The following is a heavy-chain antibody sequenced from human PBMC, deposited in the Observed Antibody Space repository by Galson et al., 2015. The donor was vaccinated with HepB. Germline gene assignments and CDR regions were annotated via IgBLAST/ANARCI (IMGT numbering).Heavy chain of an antibody. Sequence: SVKVSCKASGYTFTSYAMHWVRQAPGQRLEWMGWINAGNGNTKYSQKFQGRVTITRDTSASTAYMELSSLRSEDTAVYYCARDRVDRYSGYSLVYWGQGTLVTVSS. CDR1: GYTFTSYA. CDR2: INAGNGNT. CDR3: ARDRVDRYSGYSLVY. V-gene: IGHV1-3*01. D-gene: IGHD5-12*01. J-gene: IGHJ4*02.